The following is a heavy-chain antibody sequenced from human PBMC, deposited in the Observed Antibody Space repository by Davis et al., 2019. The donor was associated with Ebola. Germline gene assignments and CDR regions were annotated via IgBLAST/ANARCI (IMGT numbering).Heavy chain of an antibody. V-gene: IGHV1-18*01. CDR3: ARVGYCTGGVCYQDLDV. CDR2: ISAYNGNT. D-gene: IGHD2-8*02. J-gene: IGHJ6*02. Sequence: AASVKVSCKASGYTFTSYGISWVRQAPGQGLEWMGWISAYNGNTNYAQKLQGRVTMTRNTSISTAYMELSSLRSEDTAVYYCARVGYCTGGVCYQDLDVWGQGTTVTVSS. CDR1: GYTFTSYG.